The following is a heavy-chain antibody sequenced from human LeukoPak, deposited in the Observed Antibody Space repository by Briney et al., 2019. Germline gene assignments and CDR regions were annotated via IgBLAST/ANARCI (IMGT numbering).Heavy chain of an antibody. J-gene: IGHJ4*02. CDR2: IKQDGSEK. Sequence: QPGGSLRLSCAASGFTFSSYWMSWVRQAPGKGLEWVANIKQDGSEKYYEDSVKGRFTISRDNAKNSLYLQMNSLRAEDTAVYYCARYDILTGYYNFFDYWGQGTLVTVSS. CDR3: ARYDILTGYYNFFDY. V-gene: IGHV3-7*01. CDR1: GFTFSSYW. D-gene: IGHD3-9*01.